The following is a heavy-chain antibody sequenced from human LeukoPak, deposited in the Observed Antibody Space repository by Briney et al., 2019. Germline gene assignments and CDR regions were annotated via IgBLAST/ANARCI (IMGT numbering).Heavy chain of an antibody. CDR1: GFTFSSYE. J-gene: IGHJ4*02. CDR3: ARRRIWLDY. CDR2: ISSSGSTI. V-gene: IGHV3-48*03. D-gene: IGHD2-15*01. Sequence: GGSLRLSCAASGFTFSSYEMNWVRQAPGKGLEWVSYISSSGSTIYYADSVKGRFTISRDNAKNSLYLQMNSLRAEDTAVYYCARRRIWLDYWGQGTLVTVSS.